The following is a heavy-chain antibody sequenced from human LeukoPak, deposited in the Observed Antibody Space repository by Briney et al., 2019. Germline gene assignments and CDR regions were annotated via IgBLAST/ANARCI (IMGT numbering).Heavy chain of an antibody. Sequence: GGSLRLSCAASGFTFSSYGMYWVRQAPGKGLEWVATISYDGSNTYYADSLKGRFTISRDISKNTLYLQMDSLTAEDTAVYFCTRKGSQWDFLVDYWGQGTRVAVSP. D-gene: IGHD2/OR15-2a*01. CDR3: TRKGSQWDFLVDY. CDR1: GFTFSSYG. CDR2: ISYDGSNT. V-gene: IGHV3-30*03. J-gene: IGHJ4*02.